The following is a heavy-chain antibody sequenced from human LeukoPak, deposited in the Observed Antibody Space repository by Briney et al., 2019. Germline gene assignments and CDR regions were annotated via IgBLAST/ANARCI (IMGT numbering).Heavy chain of an antibody. CDR3: ARSRSDTPNILRFGY. CDR1: GDSVSSNSAA. V-gene: IGHV6-1*01. J-gene: IGHJ4*02. CDR2: TYYRSKWYY. Sequence: SQTLSLTCAISGDSVSSNSAALNCLSQPPSGCLEWLVRTYYRSKWYYDYSVSVKSRITINPDTSKNQFSLQLNSVTPEDTAMYYCARSRSDTPNILRFGYWGQGTLVTVSS. D-gene: IGHD5-18*01.